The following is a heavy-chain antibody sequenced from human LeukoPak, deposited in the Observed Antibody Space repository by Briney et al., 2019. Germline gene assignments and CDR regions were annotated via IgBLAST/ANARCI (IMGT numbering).Heavy chain of an antibody. CDR1: GFTFSSYW. CDR3: ARNGPSGYYYYMDV. CDR2: INSDGSST. Sequence: PGGSLRLSCAASGFTFSSYWMHWVRQAPGKGLVWVSRINSDGSSTSYADSVKGRFTISRDNAKNTLYLQMNSLRAEDTAVYYCARNGPSGYYYYMDVWGKGTTVTVSS. J-gene: IGHJ6*03. D-gene: IGHD3-10*01. V-gene: IGHV3-74*01.